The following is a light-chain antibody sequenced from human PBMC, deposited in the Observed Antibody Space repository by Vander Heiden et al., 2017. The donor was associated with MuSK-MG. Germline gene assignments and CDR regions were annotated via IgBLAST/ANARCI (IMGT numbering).Light chain of an antibody. CDR2: DAS. J-gene: IGKJ3*01. Sequence: DIQMTQSPSTLSASVGDRVTITCRASQSIGTWLAWYQQRPVRAPNLLIYDASRLESGVPSRFSGSGSGTEFTLTINSRQPDDFATYYCHQYHNYGEVPFGHGTKLDVK. CDR3: HQYHNYGEVP. V-gene: IGKV1-5*01. CDR1: QSIGTW.